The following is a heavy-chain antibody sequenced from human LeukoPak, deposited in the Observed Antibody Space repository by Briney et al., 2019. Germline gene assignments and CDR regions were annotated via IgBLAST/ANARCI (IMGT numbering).Heavy chain of an antibody. CDR2: ISGSGGST. Sequence: PGGSLRLSCAASGFTFSSYAMSWVRQAPGKGLEWVSAISGSGGSTYYADSVKGRFTISRENSKNTLYLQMNSLRTEDTAVYYCTRVRYIRGPDHFYMDVWGKGTTVTISS. CDR3: TRVRYIRGPDHFYMDV. J-gene: IGHJ6*03. CDR1: GFTFSSYA. V-gene: IGHV3-23*01. D-gene: IGHD1-1*01.